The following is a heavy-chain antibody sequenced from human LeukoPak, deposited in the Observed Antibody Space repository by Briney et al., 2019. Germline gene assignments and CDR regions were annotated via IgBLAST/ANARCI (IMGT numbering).Heavy chain of an antibody. J-gene: IGHJ4*02. CDR1: GGSFSGYY. Sequence: SETLSLTCAVYGGSFSGYYWSWIRQPPGKGLEWIGEINHSGSTNYNPSLKSRVTISVDTSKNQFSLKLSSVTAADTAVYYCARARYYYGLGSYPSARIPYFDYWGQGTLVTVSS. CDR3: ARARYYYGLGSYPSARIPYFDY. D-gene: IGHD3-10*01. V-gene: IGHV4-34*01. CDR2: INHSGST.